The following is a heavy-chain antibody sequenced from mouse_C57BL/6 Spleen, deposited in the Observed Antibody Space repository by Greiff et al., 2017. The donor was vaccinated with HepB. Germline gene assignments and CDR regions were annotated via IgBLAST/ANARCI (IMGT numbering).Heavy chain of an antibody. J-gene: IGHJ1*03. CDR1: GFTFSDYG. V-gene: IGHV5-17*01. Sequence: EVMLVESGGGLVKPGGSLKLSCAASGFTFSDYGMHWVRQAPEKGLEWVAYISSGSSTIYYADTVNGRFTISRDNAKNTLFLQMTSLRSEDTAMYYCARPGGYWYFDVWGTGTTVTVSS. CDR3: ARPGGYWYFDV. CDR2: ISSGSSTI.